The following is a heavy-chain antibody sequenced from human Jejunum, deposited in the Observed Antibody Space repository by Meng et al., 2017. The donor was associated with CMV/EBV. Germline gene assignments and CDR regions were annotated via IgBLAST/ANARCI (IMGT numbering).Heavy chain of an antibody. V-gene: IGHV4-4*02. Sequence: VPLEEAGHGLGKPSGPLSLSCTVSGDSISSDIGWSWVRQPPGKGLEWIGEVYHRGDTNYNPSLKSRVDISVDKSKNQFYLSLFSVTAADTAVYYCGRDQGRELINHWGQGTLVTVSS. J-gene: IGHJ4*02. D-gene: IGHD1-7*01. CDR3: GRDQGRELINH. CDR2: VYHRGDT. CDR1: GDSISSDIG.